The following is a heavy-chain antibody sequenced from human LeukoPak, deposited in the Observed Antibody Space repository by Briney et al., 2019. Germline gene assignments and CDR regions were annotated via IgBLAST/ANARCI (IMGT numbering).Heavy chain of an antibody. CDR2: ISGSGGST. CDR1: GFTFSSYA. V-gene: IGHV3-23*01. D-gene: IGHD3-3*01. Sequence: GGSLRLSCAASGFTFSSYAVSWVRQAPGKGLEWVSAISGSGGSTYYADSVKGRFTISRDNSKNTLYLQMNSLRAEDTAVYYCAKDLTIFGVVSDAFDIWGQGTMVTVSS. J-gene: IGHJ3*02. CDR3: AKDLTIFGVVSDAFDI.